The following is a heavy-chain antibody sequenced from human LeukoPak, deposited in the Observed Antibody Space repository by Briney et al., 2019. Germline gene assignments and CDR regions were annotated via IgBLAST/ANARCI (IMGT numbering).Heavy chain of an antibody. CDR3: ALKITYYYDSSGYYSEYYFDY. V-gene: IGHV1-69*05. J-gene: IGHJ4*02. CDR2: IIPIFGTA. Sequence: SVKVSCKASGGTFSSYAISWVRQAPGQGLEWMGRIIPIFGTANYAQKFQGRVTITTDESTSTAYMELSSLRSEDAAVYYCALKITYYYDSSGYYSEYYFDYWGQGTLVTVSS. D-gene: IGHD3-22*01. CDR1: GGTFSSYA.